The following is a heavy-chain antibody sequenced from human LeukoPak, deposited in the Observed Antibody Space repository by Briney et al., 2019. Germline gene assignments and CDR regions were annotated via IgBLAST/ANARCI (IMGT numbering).Heavy chain of an antibody. Sequence: TSETLSLTCAVYGGSFSGYYWSWIRQPPGKGLEWIGEINHSGSTNYNPSLKSRVTISVDTSKNQFSLKLSSVTAADTAVYYCARDGSEMATKAYDYWGQGTLVTVSS. CDR3: ARDGSEMATKAYDY. J-gene: IGHJ4*02. CDR2: INHSGST. CDR1: GGSFSGYY. V-gene: IGHV4-34*01. D-gene: IGHD5-24*01.